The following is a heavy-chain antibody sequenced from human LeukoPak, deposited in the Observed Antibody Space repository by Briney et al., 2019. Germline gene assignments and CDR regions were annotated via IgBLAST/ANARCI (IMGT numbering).Heavy chain of an antibody. Sequence: TGGSLRLSCAASGFSVSSNYMSWVRQAPGKGLEWVANMKVDGSDIHYVDSVKGGFTISSENARNSLYLQMNSLRVADTAVYYCARGRGWTYDSWGRGTLVTLSS. CDR3: ARGRGWTYDS. V-gene: IGHV3-7*04. CDR2: MKVDGSDI. CDR1: GFSVSSNY. D-gene: IGHD6-19*01. J-gene: IGHJ4*02.